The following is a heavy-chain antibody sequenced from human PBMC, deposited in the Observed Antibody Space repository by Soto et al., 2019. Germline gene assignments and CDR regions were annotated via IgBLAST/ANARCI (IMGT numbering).Heavy chain of an antibody. D-gene: IGHD2-21*02. V-gene: IGHV3-23*01. J-gene: IGHJ4*02. CDR1: GFTFSNYA. Sequence: EVQLLESGGGLVQPGGSLRLSCAASGFTFSNYAMSWVRQAPGKGLEWVSDVSNSGDKTFYTDSVRGRFTISRDNSRNTLYLQMNNLRAEDTARYYCARGILTCVGHCLYFDYWGPGILATVSS. CDR2: VSNSGDKT. CDR3: ARGILTCVGHCLYFDY.